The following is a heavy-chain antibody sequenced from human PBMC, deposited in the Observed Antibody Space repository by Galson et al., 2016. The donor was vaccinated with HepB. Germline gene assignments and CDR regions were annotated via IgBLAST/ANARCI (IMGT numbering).Heavy chain of an antibody. D-gene: IGHD2-21*02. CDR1: GFAFSSHW. J-gene: IGHJ5*02. CDR2: INSDGTIS. Sequence: LRLSCAASGFAFSSHWMHWVRQAPGKGLMWVARINSDGTISNYADSVKGRFTISRDNAKNTLYLEMNSLRAEDTAVYNCVRDPSVEPATAYNWFDPWGQGTLVTVSS. CDR3: VRDPSVEPATAYNWFDP. V-gene: IGHV3-74*01.